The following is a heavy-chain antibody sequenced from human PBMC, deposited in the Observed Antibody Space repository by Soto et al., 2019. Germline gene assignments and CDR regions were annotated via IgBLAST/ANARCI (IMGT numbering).Heavy chain of an antibody. Sequence: ASVKVSCKASGYTFTSYAMHWVRQAPGQRLEWMGWINAGNGNTKYSQKFQGRVTITRDTSASTAYMELSSLRSEDTAVYYCARDLFSTFLGEELEKTNEAFVIWGQGIMV. J-gene: IGHJ3*02. V-gene: IGHV1-3*01. CDR3: ARDLFSTFLGEELEKTNEAFVI. CDR1: GYTFTSYA. CDR2: INAGNGNT. D-gene: IGHD1-1*01.